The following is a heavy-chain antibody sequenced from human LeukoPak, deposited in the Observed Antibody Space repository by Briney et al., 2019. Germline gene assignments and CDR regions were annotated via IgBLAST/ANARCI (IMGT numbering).Heavy chain of an antibody. CDR1: GFTFSSYA. V-gene: IGHV3-23*01. J-gene: IGHJ3*02. CDR2: ISGSDTST. Sequence: GGSLRLSCAASGFTFSSYAMTWVRQAPGKGLEWASGISGSDTSTYYGDSVKGRFTISRDNSKNALYLQMNSLRAVDTAVYYCAKKNVQHDAFDIWGQGTMVTVSS. CDR3: AKKNVQHDAFDI.